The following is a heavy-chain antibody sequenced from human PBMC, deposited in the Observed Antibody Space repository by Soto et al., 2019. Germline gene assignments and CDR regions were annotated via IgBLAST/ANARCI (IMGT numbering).Heavy chain of an antibody. CDR2: IYSGGST. J-gene: IGHJ6*02. Sequence: GSLRLSCAASGFTVSSNYMSWVRQAPGKGLEWVSVIYSGGSTYYADSVKGRFTISRDNSKNTLYLRMNSLRAEDTAVYYCVVDRSYHPYGMEVWGPATTVTVFS. D-gene: IGHD2-15*01. CDR1: GFTVSSNY. CDR3: VVDRSYHPYGMEV. V-gene: IGHV3-53*01.